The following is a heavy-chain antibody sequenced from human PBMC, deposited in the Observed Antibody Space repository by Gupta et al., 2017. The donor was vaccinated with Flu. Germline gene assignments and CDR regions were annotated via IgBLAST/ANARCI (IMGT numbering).Heavy chain of an antibody. Sequence: EVQLVESGGGLVQPGGSLKLSCAASGFTYSGSAMHWVGQASGKGLEWVGRIRSKANSYAAAYAASVKGMFTISRDDSKNTAYLQMNSLKTEDTAVYYCTRLQPEYSSSSDGYWGQGTLVTAAS. D-gene: IGHD6-6*01. V-gene: IGHV3-73*02. CDR2: IRSKANSYAA. CDR3: TRLQPEYSSSSDGY. J-gene: IGHJ4*02. CDR1: GFTYSGSA.